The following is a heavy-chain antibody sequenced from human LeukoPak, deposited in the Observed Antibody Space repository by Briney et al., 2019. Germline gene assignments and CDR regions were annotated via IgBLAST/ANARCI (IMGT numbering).Heavy chain of an antibody. D-gene: IGHD1-1*01. CDR2: ARKKANSYTT. Sequence: PGGSLRLSCAASEFTFSDHYMDWVRQAPGRGLEWVCRARKKANSYTTEYAASVKGRFTISRVGSKNSLYLQTNSLRTEDTAGDYCVLEFDKDVCDIWGQGTMVTVSS. CDR1: EFTFSDHY. CDR3: VLEFDKDVCDI. V-gene: IGHV3-72*01. J-gene: IGHJ3*02.